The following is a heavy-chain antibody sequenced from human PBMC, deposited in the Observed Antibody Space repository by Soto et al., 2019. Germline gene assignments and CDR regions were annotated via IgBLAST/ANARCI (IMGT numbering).Heavy chain of an antibody. V-gene: IGHV4-30-2*01. CDR1: GGAISSGVCS. Sequence: SETLSLTCAVSGGAISSGVCSWRWIRQPPGKGLEWIGYGYHGGSTYYNPSLRRRVTISVDRSKNQFSLKLSSVTAADTAVSYCVRFSPPPYSFPLTDYTAAFDSWGQGTLVTVSS. CDR2: GYHGGST. CDR3: VRFSPPPYSFPLTDYTAAFDS. D-gene: IGHD3-9*01. J-gene: IGHJ4*02.